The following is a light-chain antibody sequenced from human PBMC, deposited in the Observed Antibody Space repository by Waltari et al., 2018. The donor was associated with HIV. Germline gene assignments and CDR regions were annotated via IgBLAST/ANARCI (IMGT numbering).Light chain of an antibody. Sequence: EIVLTQSPAILSLSPGERATLFCKPSETFHSDSLAWYRQKPGLAPRLLIYGASNRATGIADRISGGGSGTDFTLTINRLEAEDFAVYYCQQYGSSFLTFGGGTKVEI. J-gene: IGKJ4*01. CDR1: ETFHSDS. CDR2: GAS. CDR3: QQYGSSFLT. V-gene: IGKV3-20*01.